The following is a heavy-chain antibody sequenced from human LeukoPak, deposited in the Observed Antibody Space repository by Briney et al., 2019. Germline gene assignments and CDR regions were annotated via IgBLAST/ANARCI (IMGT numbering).Heavy chain of an antibody. J-gene: IGHJ3*02. CDR3: ARLSLGDYYDSGGSSI. V-gene: IGHV1-2*02. Sequence: ASVKVSCKASGYTFTGYYMHWVRQAPGQGLEWMGWINPNSGGTNYAQKFQGRVTMTRDTSISAAYMELSRLRSDDTAVYYCARLSLGDYYDSGGSSIWGQGTMVTVSS. CDR2: INPNSGGT. D-gene: IGHD3-22*01. CDR1: GYTFTGYY.